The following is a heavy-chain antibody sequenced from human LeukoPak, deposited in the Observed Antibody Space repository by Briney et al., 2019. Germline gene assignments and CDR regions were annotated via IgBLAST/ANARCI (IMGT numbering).Heavy chain of an antibody. V-gene: IGHV4-59*01. CDR3: ARTTVTASVYCHFDL. Sequence: SETLSLTCTVSGGSISSYYWSWIRQPPGKGLEWIGYIYYSGSTNYNPSLKSRVTISVDPSKNQFSLKLSSVTAADTAVYYCARTTVTASVYCHFDLWGRGTLVTVSS. J-gene: IGHJ2*01. D-gene: IGHD4-17*01. CDR1: GGSISSYY. CDR2: IYYSGST.